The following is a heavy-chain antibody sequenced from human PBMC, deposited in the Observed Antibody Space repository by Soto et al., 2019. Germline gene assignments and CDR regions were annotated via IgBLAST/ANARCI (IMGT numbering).Heavy chain of an antibody. Sequence: QVHLVQSGAEVKKPGASVKVSCKGSGYGFTTYGITWVRQAPGHGLEWTAWISAHNGNTNYAQKLQGRVTVPRDTSTSTAYMELRSLRSDDTAVYYCARGRYGDYWGQGALVTVSS. CDR1: GYGFTTYG. J-gene: IGHJ4*02. D-gene: IGHD1-1*01. V-gene: IGHV1-18*01. CDR3: ARGRYGDY. CDR2: ISAHNGNT.